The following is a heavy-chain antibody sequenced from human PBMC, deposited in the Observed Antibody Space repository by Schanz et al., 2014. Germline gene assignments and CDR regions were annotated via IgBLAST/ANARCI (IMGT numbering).Heavy chain of an antibody. CDR1: GFTFSDYS. J-gene: IGHJ4*02. D-gene: IGHD3-10*01. CDR3: ARIGGSVFDY. V-gene: IGHV3-48*01. Sequence: EVHLLESGGGWVQPGGSLRLSCAASGFTFSDYSMNWVRQAPGKGPEWVSYIRSSSTPIYYADSVKGRFTISRDNAKNSLYLQMNSLRAEDTAVYYCARIGGSVFDYWAQGTLVTVSS. CDR2: IRSSSTPI.